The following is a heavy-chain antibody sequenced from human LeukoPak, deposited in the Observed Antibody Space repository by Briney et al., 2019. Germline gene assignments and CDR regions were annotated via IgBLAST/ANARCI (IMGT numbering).Heavy chain of an antibody. D-gene: IGHD6-13*01. CDR3: AKEGIAAAGSWPLKDFDY. Sequence: PGRSLRLSCTASGFTFSNYGMHWVRQAPGKGLEWVAVISYDGSDKYYADSVKGRFTISRDNSKNTLYLQMNSLRAEDTAVYYCAKEGIAAAGSWPLKDFDYWGQGTLVTVSS. V-gene: IGHV3-30*18. CDR1: GFTFSNYG. J-gene: IGHJ4*02. CDR2: ISYDGSDK.